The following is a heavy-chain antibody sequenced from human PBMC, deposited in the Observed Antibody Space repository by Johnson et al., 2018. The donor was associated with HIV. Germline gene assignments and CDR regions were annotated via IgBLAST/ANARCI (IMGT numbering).Heavy chain of an antibody. CDR2: IWYDGSNK. CDR1: GFTFSSYG. V-gene: IGHV3-33*06. Sequence: VQLVESGGGVVQPGRSLRLSCAASGFTFSSYGMHWVRQAPGKGLEWVAVIWYDGSNKYYADSVKGRFTISRDNSKNTLYLQMNRLRAEDTAVYYLAKAEGATSAFDIWGQGTMVTVSS. D-gene: IGHD1-26*01. CDR3: AKAEGATSAFDI. J-gene: IGHJ3*02.